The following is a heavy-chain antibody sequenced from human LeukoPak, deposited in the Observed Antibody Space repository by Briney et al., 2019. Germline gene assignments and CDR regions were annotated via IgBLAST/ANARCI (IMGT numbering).Heavy chain of an antibody. CDR2: IYYSGST. Sequence: ETLSLTCSVSGGSISSGFYYWSWIRQHPGKGLEWIGYIYYSGSTNYNPSLKSRVTISVDTSKNQFSLKLSSVTAADTAVYYCARDSGWGYCSGGSCPQYFQHWGQGTLVTVSS. CDR3: ARDSGWGYCSGGSCPQYFQH. D-gene: IGHD2-15*01. J-gene: IGHJ1*01. CDR1: GGSISSGFYY. V-gene: IGHV4-61*01.